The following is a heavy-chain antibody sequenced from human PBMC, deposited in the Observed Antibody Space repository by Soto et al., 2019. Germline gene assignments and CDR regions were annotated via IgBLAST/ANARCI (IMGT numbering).Heavy chain of an antibody. CDR1: GYTFTSYG. D-gene: IGHD2-8*01. Sequence: QVQLVQSGGEVTKPGASVKVSCKSSGYTFTSYGVSWVRQAPGQGLERLGWVSVYTGNTKQAQKFQDRVTLTTEASTGTASLELRNLRSDDTAVYYCARDRCTTDRCYTHHFDVWGQGTTVTVSS. CDR2: VSVYTGNT. J-gene: IGHJ6*02. CDR3: ARDRCTTDRCYTHHFDV. V-gene: IGHV1-18*04.